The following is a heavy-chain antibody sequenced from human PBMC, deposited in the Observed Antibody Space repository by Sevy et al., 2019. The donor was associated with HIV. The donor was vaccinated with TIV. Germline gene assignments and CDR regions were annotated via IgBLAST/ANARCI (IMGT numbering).Heavy chain of an antibody. J-gene: IGHJ4*02. Sequence: GGSLRLSCVASGFTFSSYSMHWVRQAPGKGLEWVSSVSSSSDYIYYADSVKGRFTISGDNAKNSLYLQMNSLRAEDTAVYYCAKSWGSITAAGLDYWGQGTLVTVSS. D-gene: IGHD6-13*01. CDR3: AKSWGSITAAGLDY. CDR1: GFTFSSYS. CDR2: VSSSSDYI. V-gene: IGHV3-21*01.